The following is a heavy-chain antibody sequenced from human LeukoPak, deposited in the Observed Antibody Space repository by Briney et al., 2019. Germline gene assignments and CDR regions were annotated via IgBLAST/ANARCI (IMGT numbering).Heavy chain of an antibody. CDR3: ARIATATMGYYIDY. V-gene: IGHV4-59*08. CDR1: GVSISSYY. CDR2: IYYSGST. D-gene: IGHD6-25*01. Sequence: SETLSLTCSVSGVSISSYYWSWLRQPPGQGLEWIGYIYYSGSTNYNPSLKSRVTISVDTSKIQFSLKLSSVTAADTAVYYCARIATATMGYYIDYWGQGTLVTVSS. J-gene: IGHJ4*02.